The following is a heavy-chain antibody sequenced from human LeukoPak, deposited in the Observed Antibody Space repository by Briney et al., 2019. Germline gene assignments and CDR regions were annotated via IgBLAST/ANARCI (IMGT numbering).Heavy chain of an antibody. CDR3: ARVGNWNDRGDY. CDR2: IKEDESKK. J-gene: IGHJ4*02. Sequence: WVANIKEDESKKSYVASVEGRFPISRDNAKNSLSLQMDSLRVEDTAVYYCARVGNWNDRGDYWGQGTLVTVSS. V-gene: IGHV3-7*01. D-gene: IGHD1-1*01.